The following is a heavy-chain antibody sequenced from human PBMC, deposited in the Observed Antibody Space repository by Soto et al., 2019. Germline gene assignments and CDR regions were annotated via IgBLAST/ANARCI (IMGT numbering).Heavy chain of an antibody. D-gene: IGHD5-18*01. V-gene: IGHV3-11*01. Sequence: GGSLRLSCGASGFTFSGDYMSWIRQAPGKGLEWVSYISSSGGTIYYADSVKGRFTISRDNAKNSLFLQVNSLRADDTAVYYCARASSPRDPWLDYWGQGTLVTVSS. CDR1: GFTFSGDY. J-gene: IGHJ4*02. CDR3: ARASSPRDPWLDY. CDR2: ISSSGGTI.